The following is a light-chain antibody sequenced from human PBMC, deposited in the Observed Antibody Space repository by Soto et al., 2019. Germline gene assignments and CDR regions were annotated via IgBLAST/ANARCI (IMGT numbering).Light chain of an antibody. CDR1: QSISSY. V-gene: IGKV1-39*01. Sequence: DIQMTQSPSSLSASVGDRVTITCRASQSISSYLNWYQQKPGKAPKLLIYAASSLQSGVPSRFSCSGSGTDFTLTISSLQPEDFATYYCQQSYSTVWTFGQGTKVEI. CDR2: AAS. J-gene: IGKJ1*01. CDR3: QQSYSTVWT.